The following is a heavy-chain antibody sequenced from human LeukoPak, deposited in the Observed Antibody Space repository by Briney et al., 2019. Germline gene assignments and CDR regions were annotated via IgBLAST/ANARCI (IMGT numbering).Heavy chain of an antibody. Sequence: GGSLRLTCAASGFTFSNYAMSWVRQAPGKGLEWVSVISGFGGSTYYADSVKGRFAISRDNSKSTLWLQMNSLRADDTAIYYCARDVEARISAAGTFDYRGQGSLVTVSS. J-gene: IGHJ4*02. CDR1: GFTFSNYA. CDR3: ARDVEARISAAGTFDY. D-gene: IGHD6-13*01. V-gene: IGHV3-23*01. CDR2: ISGFGGST.